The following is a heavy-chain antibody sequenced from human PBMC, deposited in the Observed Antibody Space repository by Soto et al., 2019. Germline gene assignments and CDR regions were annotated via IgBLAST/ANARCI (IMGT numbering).Heavy chain of an antibody. J-gene: IGHJ6*02. Sequence: GSLRLSCAASGFTFSSYAMSWVRQAPGKGLEWVSAISGSGGSTYYADSVKGRFTISRDNSKNTLYLQMNSLRAEDTAVYYCAKDEVIANYYGMDVWGQGTTVTVSS. V-gene: IGHV3-23*01. CDR2: ISGSGGST. CDR3: AKDEVIANYYGMDV. CDR1: GFTFSSYA. D-gene: IGHD3-16*02.